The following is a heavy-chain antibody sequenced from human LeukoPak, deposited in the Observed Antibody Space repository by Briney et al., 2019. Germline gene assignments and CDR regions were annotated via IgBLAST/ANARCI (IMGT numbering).Heavy chain of an antibody. CDR1: GGSISSYY. J-gene: IGHJ5*02. CDR2: INHSGST. CDR3: ARGPMVRGVIGWFDP. D-gene: IGHD3-10*01. V-gene: IGHV4-34*01. Sequence: SETLSLTCTVSGGSISSYYWSWIRQPPGKGLEWIGEINHSGSTNYNPSLKSRVTISVDTSKNQFSLKLSSVTAADTAVYYCARGPMVRGVIGWFDPWGQGTLVTVSS.